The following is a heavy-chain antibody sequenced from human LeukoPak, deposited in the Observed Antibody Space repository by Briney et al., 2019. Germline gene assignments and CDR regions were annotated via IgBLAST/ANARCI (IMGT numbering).Heavy chain of an antibody. V-gene: IGHV3-13*01. J-gene: IGHJ6*04. Sequence: HPGGSLRHSCAASGFTFSSSDMHWVRQPTGKGLEWVSAIGTIGDTYYPGSVKGRFTISRDNAKNSMYLQMNSLRAEDTAVYYCAELGITMIGGVWGKGTTVTISS. CDR1: GFTFSSSD. CDR3: AELGITMIGGV. CDR2: IGTIGDT. D-gene: IGHD3-10*02.